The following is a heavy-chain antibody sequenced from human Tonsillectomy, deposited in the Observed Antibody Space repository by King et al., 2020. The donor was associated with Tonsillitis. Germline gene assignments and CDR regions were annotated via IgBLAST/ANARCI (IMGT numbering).Heavy chain of an antibody. CDR2: IYYNGNT. V-gene: IGHV4-59*01. J-gene: IGHJ6*02. D-gene: IGHD6-19*01. CDR3: ASTKAVSGRLYYYGMDV. CDR1: GGSISNYY. Sequence: VQLQESGPGLVKPSETLSLTCTVSGGSISNYYWSWIRQPPGKGLEWIGYIYYNGNTNYNPSLKSRVTISVETSKNQFSLYLSSVTTTDTAVYYCASTKAVSGRLYYYGMDVWGQGTTVTDSS.